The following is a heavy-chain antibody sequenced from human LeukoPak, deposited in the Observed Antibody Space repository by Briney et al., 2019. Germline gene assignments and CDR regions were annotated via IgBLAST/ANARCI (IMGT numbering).Heavy chain of an antibody. CDR3: ARDRYGIRRDYFDY. J-gene: IGHJ4*02. V-gene: IGHV3-30*03. CDR2: ISYDGSNK. D-gene: IGHD1-14*01. CDR1: GFTFSSYT. Sequence: GGSLRLSCAASGFTFSSYTMTWVRQAPGKGLEWVAVISYDGSNKYYADSVKGRFTISRDNSKNTLYLQMNSLRADDTAVYYCARDRYGIRRDYFDYWGQGILVTVSS.